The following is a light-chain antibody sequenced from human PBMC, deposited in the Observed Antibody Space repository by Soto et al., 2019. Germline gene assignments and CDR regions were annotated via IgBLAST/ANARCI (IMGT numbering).Light chain of an antibody. CDR3: SSYTSNSKL. V-gene: IGLV2-14*01. J-gene: IGLJ2*01. Sequence: QSALTQPASVSGSPGQSITISCTVISSNVGDYNYVSWYQQHSDKAPKLMIYEVSNRPSGVSNRFSGSKSGNTASLTISGLQAEDEADYYCSSYTSNSKLFGGGTQLTVL. CDR2: EVS. CDR1: SSNVGDYNY.